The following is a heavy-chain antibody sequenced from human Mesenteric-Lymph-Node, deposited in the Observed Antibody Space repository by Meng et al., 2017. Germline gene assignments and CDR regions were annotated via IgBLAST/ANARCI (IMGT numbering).Heavy chain of an antibody. CDR1: GGSISSGDSY. CDR3: ARGGTYYYGSGSPFDY. CDR2: IYYSGST. V-gene: IGHV4-30-4*01. Sequence: QGRLQESGPGPVNPSQTLSLICSVSGGSISSGDSYWSWIRQPPGKGLEWIGYIYYSGSTNYNPSLKSRVTISVDTSKNQFSLKLSSVTAADTAVYYCARGGTYYYGSGSPFDYWGQGTLVTVSS. D-gene: IGHD3-10*01. J-gene: IGHJ4*02.